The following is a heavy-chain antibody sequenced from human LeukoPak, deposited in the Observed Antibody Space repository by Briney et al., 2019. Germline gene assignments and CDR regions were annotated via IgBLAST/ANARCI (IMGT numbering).Heavy chain of an antibody. CDR3: ANYYDSSGYYSFFDY. D-gene: IGHD3-22*01. CDR1: GFTFSGYA. CDR2: ISGSGGST. Sequence: GRSLRLSCAASGFTFSGYAMSWVRQAPGKGLEWVSAISGSGGSTYYADSVKGRFTISRDNSKNTLYLQMNSLRAEDTAVYYCANYYDSSGYYSFFDYWGQGTLVTVSS. V-gene: IGHV3-23*01. J-gene: IGHJ4*02.